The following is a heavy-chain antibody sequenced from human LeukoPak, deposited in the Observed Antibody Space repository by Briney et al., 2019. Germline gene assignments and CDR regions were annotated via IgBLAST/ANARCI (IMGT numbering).Heavy chain of an antibody. CDR2: IYYSGST. J-gene: IGHJ4*02. V-gene: IGHV4-61*01. Sequence: SETLSLTCTVSGGSVSSGSYYWSWIRQPPGKGLEWIGYIYYSGSTNYNPSLKSRVTTSVDTSKNQFSLKLSSVTAADTAVYYCARDYAYCGGDCYFYFDYWGQGTLVTVSS. D-gene: IGHD2-21*02. CDR1: GGSVSSGSYY. CDR3: ARDYAYCGGDCYFYFDY.